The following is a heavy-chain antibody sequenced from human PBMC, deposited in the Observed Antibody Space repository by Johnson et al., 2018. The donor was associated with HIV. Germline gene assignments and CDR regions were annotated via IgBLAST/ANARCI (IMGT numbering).Heavy chain of an antibody. CDR1: GFTFDDYA. D-gene: IGHD2-15*01. Sequence: VQLVESGGGVVRPGGSLRLSCAPSGFTFDDYAMSWVRQAPGKGLEWVSDINWNGGRKGYADSLMGRFTISRDNAKKSLYLQINSLRAEDTALYYCGREGEYCTGGSCYNAFDIWGQGTMVIVSS. V-gene: IGHV3-20*04. CDR3: GREGEYCTGGSCYNAFDI. J-gene: IGHJ3*02. CDR2: INWNGGRK.